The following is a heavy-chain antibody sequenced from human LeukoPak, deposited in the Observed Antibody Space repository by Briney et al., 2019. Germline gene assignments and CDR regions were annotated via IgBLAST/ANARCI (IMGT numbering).Heavy chain of an antibody. Sequence: SETLSLTCTVSGDSISNYYWSWIRQPPGKGLEWIGYIYHSGSTKYNPSLKSRVTISIDTSKHQFSLKLSSVTAADTAMYYCARGGDTSSWYAWFDPWGQGTLVTVSS. CDR3: ARGGDTSSWYAWFDP. CDR1: GDSISNYY. D-gene: IGHD6-13*01. V-gene: IGHV4-59*01. CDR2: IYHSGST. J-gene: IGHJ5*02.